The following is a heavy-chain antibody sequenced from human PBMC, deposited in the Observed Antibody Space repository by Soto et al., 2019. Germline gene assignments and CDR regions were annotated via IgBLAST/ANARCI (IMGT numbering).Heavy chain of an antibody. CDR3: ARVSFGEIFGAIIHGDV. CDR1: GGSISSGDYY. J-gene: IGHJ6*02. Sequence: QVQLQESGPGLVKPSQTLSLTCTVSGGSISSGDYYWSWIRQPPGKGLEWIGYIYYSGSTYYNPSLKRRVTISVETSKNQFSLKLSSVTAADTAVYYCARVSFGEIFGAIIHGDVWGQGTTATVSS. CDR2: IYYSGST. D-gene: IGHD3-3*01. V-gene: IGHV4-30-4*01.